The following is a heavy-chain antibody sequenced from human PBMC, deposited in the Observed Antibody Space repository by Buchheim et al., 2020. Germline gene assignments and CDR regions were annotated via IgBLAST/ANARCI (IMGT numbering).Heavy chain of an antibody. CDR2: IWYDGSKE. CDR1: GYTFTSHG. J-gene: IGHJ4*02. D-gene: IGHD4-23*01. CDR3: ARDVSYGANDC. V-gene: IGHV3-33*01. Sequence: QVQLVESGGGVVQPGRSLRLSCVTSGYTFTSHGMHWVRQAPGKGLEWVAAIWYDGSKEAYADSVKGRFTLSREISKNTPHLQMNSLRAEDTATYYCARDVSYGANDCWGQGTL.